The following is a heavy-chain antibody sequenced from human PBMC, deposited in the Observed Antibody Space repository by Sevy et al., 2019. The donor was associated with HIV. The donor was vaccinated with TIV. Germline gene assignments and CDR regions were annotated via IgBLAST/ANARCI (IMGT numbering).Heavy chain of an antibody. CDR3: ARADLDSSTFFYYYGMDV. V-gene: IGHV1-8*02. CDR2: MNPNSGRR. J-gene: IGHJ6*02. CDR1: GYTFSCYD. Sequence: ASVKVSCKASGYTFSCYDINWVRQATGQGLEWMGWMNPNSGRRGYAPKFQGRVTMTTNTSIDTAYMELRRLRSEDSAVYYCARADLDSSTFFYYYGMDVWGQGTTVTVSS. D-gene: IGHD6-13*01.